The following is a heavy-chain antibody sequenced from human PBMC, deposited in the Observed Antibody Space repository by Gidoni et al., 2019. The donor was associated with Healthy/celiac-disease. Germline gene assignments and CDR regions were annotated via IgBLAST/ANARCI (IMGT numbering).Heavy chain of an antibody. CDR3: ARGFLDPSQV. J-gene: IGHJ6*04. V-gene: IGHV3-30*02. CDR2: IRYDGSNK. CDR1: GFTFSSYG. D-gene: IGHD3-3*01. Sequence: QVQLVESGGGVVQPGGSLRLSCAASGFTFSSYGMHWVRQAPGKGLEWVAFIRYDGSNKYYADSVKGRFTISRDNSKNTLYLQMNSLRAEDTAVYYCARGFLDPSQVWGKGTTVTVSS.